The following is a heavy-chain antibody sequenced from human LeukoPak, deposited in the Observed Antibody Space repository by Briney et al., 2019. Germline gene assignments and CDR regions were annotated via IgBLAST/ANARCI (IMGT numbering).Heavy chain of an antibody. CDR1: GFTFSRYR. V-gene: IGHV3-21*04. CDR3: AKDIGKYYDSSGYWEFDY. J-gene: IGHJ4*02. D-gene: IGHD3-22*01. CDR2: ITSDTGYT. Sequence: PGGSLRLSCAASGFTFSRYRMNWVRQAPGKGLEWVSSITSDTGYTSYADSVKGRFTVSRDNAKNSLYLQMNSLRAEDTALYYCAKDIGKYYDSSGYWEFDYWGQGTLVTVSS.